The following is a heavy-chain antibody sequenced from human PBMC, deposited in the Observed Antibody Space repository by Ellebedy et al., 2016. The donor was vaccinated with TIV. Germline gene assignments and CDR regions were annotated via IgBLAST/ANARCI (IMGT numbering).Heavy chain of an antibody. CDR1: SGSINSTSYY. D-gene: IGHD2-21*01. CDR3: AREVIAGINWFDP. Sequence: SETLFLTXTVSSGSINSTSYYWGWIRQPPGKGLEWIGNIYYTGSTYYNPSLKSRVTISVDTSKNQFSLKLSSVTAADTAVYYCAREVIAGINWFDPWGQGTLVTVSS. J-gene: IGHJ5*02. CDR2: IYYTGST. V-gene: IGHV4-39*02.